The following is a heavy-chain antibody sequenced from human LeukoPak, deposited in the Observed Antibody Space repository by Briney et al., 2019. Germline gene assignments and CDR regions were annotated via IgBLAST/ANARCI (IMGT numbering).Heavy chain of an antibody. V-gene: IGHV3-30-3*01. D-gene: IGHD3-22*01. CDR2: ISYDGSNK. J-gene: IGHJ4*02. Sequence: GRSLRLSCAASGFTFSSYAMHWVRQAPGKGLEWVAVISYDGSNKYYADSVKGRFTISRDNSKNTLYLQMNSLRAEDTAVYYCARATMDYYDSGGYTPLDYWGRGTLVTVSS. CDR1: GFTFSSYA. CDR3: ARATMDYYDSGGYTPLDY.